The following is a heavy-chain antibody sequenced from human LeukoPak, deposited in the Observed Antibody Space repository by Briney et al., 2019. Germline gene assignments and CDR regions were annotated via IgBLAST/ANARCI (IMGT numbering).Heavy chain of an antibody. CDR3: AREAVAVFDY. CDR1: GFTFSSYG. CDR2: IWYDGSNK. D-gene: IGHD6-19*01. J-gene: IGHJ4*02. Sequence: GGSLRLSCAASGFTFSSYGMHWVRQAPGKGLEWVAVIWYDGSNKYYADSVKGRFTISRDDSKNTLYLQMNSLRAEGTAVYYCAREAVAVFDYWGQGTLVTVSP. V-gene: IGHV3-33*01.